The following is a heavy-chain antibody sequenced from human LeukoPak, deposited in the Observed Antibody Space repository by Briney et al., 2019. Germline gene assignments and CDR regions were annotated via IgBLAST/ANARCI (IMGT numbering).Heavy chain of an antibody. Sequence: GESLKISCQASGYTFTSNWIGWVRQVPGEGLEWVGIIYPRDSDTRYSPSFQGQVTISADKSISTAYLQWSSLKASDTAMYYCARHNFGGYNFPFDYWGQGTLVTVSS. CDR2: IYPRDSDT. CDR3: ARHNFGGYNFPFDY. V-gene: IGHV5-51*01. D-gene: IGHD5-24*01. J-gene: IGHJ4*02. CDR1: GYTFTSNW.